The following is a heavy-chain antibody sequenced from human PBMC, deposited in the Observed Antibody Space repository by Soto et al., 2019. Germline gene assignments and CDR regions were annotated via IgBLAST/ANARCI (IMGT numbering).Heavy chain of an antibody. D-gene: IGHD2-21*02. V-gene: IGHV1-46*01. J-gene: IGHJ3*02. CDR2: INPSGGST. CDR3: ARDREYCGGDGFEPDAFDI. CDR1: GYTFTSYY. Sequence: ASVKVSCKASGYTFTSYYMHWVRQAPGQGLEWMGIINPSGGSTSYAQKFQGRVTMTRDTSTSTVYMELSSLRSEDTAVYYCARDREYCGGDGFEPDAFDIWGKGTMVTVS.